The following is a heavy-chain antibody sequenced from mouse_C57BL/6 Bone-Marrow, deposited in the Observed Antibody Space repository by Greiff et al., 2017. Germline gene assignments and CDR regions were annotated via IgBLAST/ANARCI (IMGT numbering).Heavy chain of an antibody. D-gene: IGHD1-1*01. CDR1: GFTFSDYG. V-gene: IGHV5-15*01. CDR3: ARHEGSRVSWYFDV. CDR2: ISNLAYSI. Sequence: EVKVVESGGGLVQPGGSLKLSCAASGFTFSDYGMAWVRQAPRKGPEWVAFISNLAYSIYYADTVTGRFTISRENAKNTLYLEMSSLRSEDTAMYYCARHEGSRVSWYFDVWGTGTTVTVSS. J-gene: IGHJ1*03.